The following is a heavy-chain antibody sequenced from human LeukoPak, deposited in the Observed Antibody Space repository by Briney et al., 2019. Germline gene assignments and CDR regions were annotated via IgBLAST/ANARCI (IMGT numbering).Heavy chain of an antibody. CDR2: INHSGST. J-gene: IGHJ4*02. V-gene: IGHV4-34*01. D-gene: IGHD4-17*01. CDR1: GGSFSGYY. Sequence: SETLSLTCAVYGGSFSGYYWSWIRQPPGKGLEWIGEINHSGSTNYNPSLKSRVTISVDTSENQFSLKLSSVTAADTAVYYCARTSKSDYYYFDYWGQGTLVTVSS. CDR3: ARTSKSDYYYFDY.